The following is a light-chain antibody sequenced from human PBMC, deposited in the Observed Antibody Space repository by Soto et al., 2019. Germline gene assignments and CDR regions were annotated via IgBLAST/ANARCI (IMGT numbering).Light chain of an antibody. CDR1: QSVLSSSNSLNY. V-gene: IGKV4-1*01. CDR2: WAS. CDR3: QQYYTNPRT. J-gene: IGKJ2*01. Sequence: DIVMTQSPDSLAVSLGERATINCKSSQSVLSSSNSLNYLAWYQQKPGQPPKLLIYWASTRESGVPDRFSGSGSGTDFTLTISSLQAEDVAVYYCQQYYTNPRTFGQGTKLEIK.